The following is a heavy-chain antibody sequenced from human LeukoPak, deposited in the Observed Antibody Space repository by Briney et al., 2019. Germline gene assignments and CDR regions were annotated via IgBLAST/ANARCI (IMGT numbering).Heavy chain of an antibody. D-gene: IGHD3-10*01. CDR2: IKSKTDGGTT. CDR3: TTDRRVAVFMVYYFDY. V-gene: IGHV3-15*01. J-gene: IGHJ4*02. CDR1: GFTFSNAR. Sequence: PGGSLRLSCAASGFTFSNARMSWVRQAPGKGLEWVGRIKSKTDGGTTDYAAPVKGRFTISRDDSKNTLYLQMNSLKTEDTAVYYCTTDRRVAVFMVYYFDYWGQGTLVTVSS.